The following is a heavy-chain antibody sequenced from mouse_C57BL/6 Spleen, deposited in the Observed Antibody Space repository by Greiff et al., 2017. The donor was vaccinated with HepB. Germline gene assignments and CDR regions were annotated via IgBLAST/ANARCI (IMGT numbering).Heavy chain of an antibody. D-gene: IGHD4-1*02. CDR3: ARPQLGRNYFDY. Sequence: DVMLVESGGGLVKPGGSLKLSCAASGFTFSDYGMHWVRQAPEKGLEWVAYISSGSSTIYYADTVKGRFTISRDNAKNTLFLPMTSLRSEDTAMYYCARPQLGRNYFDYWGQGTTLTVSS. J-gene: IGHJ2*01. CDR2: ISSGSSTI. V-gene: IGHV5-17*01. CDR1: GFTFSDYG.